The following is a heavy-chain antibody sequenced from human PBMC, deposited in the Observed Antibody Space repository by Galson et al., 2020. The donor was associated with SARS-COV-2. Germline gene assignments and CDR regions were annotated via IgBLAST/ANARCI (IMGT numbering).Heavy chain of an antibody. D-gene: IGHD2-21*02. V-gene: IGHV1-2*02. J-gene: IGHJ3*02. CDR1: GYTFTGYY. CDR2: INPNSGGT. CDR3: ALVTAILSEFDI. Sequence: ASVKVSCKASGYTFTGYYMHWVRQAPGQGLEWMGWINPNSGGTNYAQKFQGRVTMTRDTSISTAYMELSRLRSDDTAVYYCALVTAILSEFDIWGQGTMVTVSS.